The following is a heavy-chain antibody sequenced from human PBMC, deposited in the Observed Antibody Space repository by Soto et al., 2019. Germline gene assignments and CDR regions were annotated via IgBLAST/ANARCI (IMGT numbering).Heavy chain of an antibody. V-gene: IGHV3-11*06. CDR2: ISSSSSYT. Sequence: GGSLRLSCAASGFTFSDYDMSWIRQAPGKGLEWVSYISSSSSYTNYADSVKGRFTISRDNAKNSLYLQMNSLRAEDTAVYYCAGILRYFEWLAGMDVWGQGTTVTVSS. D-gene: IGHD3-9*01. CDR1: GFTFSDYD. J-gene: IGHJ6*02. CDR3: AGILRYFEWLAGMDV.